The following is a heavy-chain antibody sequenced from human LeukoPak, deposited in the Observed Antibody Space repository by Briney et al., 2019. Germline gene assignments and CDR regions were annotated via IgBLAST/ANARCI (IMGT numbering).Heavy chain of an antibody. D-gene: IGHD2-2*01. CDR2: ISHSGST. Sequence: SETLSLTCAVYGGSFSGYYWSWIRQPPGKGLEWIGEISHSGSTNYNPSLKSRVTISVDTSKNQFSLKLSSVTAADTAVYYCARVAVYCSSTSCYGRAIGWFDPWGQGTLVTVSS. V-gene: IGHV4-34*01. CDR1: GGSFSGYY. CDR3: ARVAVYCSSTSCYGRAIGWFDP. J-gene: IGHJ5*02.